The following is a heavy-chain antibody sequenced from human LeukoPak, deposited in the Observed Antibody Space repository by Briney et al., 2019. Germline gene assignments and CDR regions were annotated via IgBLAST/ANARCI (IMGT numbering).Heavy chain of an antibody. CDR2: ISPNSGDT. CDR1: GYTFTYY. Sequence: VASVKVSCKTSGYTFTYYIYWVRQAPGQGLEWMGWISPNSGDTKYAQKFQGRVTMTRDTSISTAYMELSRLRSDDTAVYYCALGLRSDWFDPWGQGTLVTVSS. V-gene: IGHV1-2*02. D-gene: IGHD3-10*02. J-gene: IGHJ5*02. CDR3: ALGLRSDWFDP.